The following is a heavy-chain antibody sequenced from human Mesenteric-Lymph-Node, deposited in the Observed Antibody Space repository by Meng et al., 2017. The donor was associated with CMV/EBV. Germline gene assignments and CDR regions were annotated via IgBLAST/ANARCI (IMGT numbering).Heavy chain of an antibody. CDR1: GFTFSSYW. D-gene: IGHD3-22*01. Sequence: GESLKISCAASGFTFSSYWMHWVRQAPGKGLVWVSRINSDGSSTSYADSVKGRFNISRDNAKNTLYLQMNSLRAEDTAVYYCARDHDSSGYVPGDAFDIWGQGTMVTVSS. CDR3: ARDHDSSGYVPGDAFDI. V-gene: IGHV3-74*01. J-gene: IGHJ3*02. CDR2: INSDGSST.